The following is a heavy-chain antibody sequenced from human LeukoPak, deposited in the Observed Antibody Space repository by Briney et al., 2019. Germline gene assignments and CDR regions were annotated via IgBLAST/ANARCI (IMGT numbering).Heavy chain of an antibody. J-gene: IGHJ4*02. CDR3: ARDRLAYCGGDCFWIRYYFDY. CDR1: GFTFSSYG. V-gene: IGHV3-30*03. Sequence: PGGSLRLSCAASGFTFSSYGMHWVRQAPGKGLEWVAVISYDGSNKYYADSVKGRFTISRDNSKNTLYLQMNSLRAEDTAVYYCARDRLAYCGGDCFWIRYYFDYWGQGTLVTVSS. D-gene: IGHD2-21*02. CDR2: ISYDGSNK.